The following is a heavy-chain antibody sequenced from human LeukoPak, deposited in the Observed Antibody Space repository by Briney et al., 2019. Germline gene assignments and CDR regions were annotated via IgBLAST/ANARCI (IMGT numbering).Heavy chain of an antibody. D-gene: IGHD4-17*01. CDR3: ANIDYVYHDAFDI. CDR1: GYTFTDYY. V-gene: IGHV1-2*02. CDR2: ITPNSGDT. J-gene: IGHJ3*02. Sequence: ASVKVSCKASGYTFTDYYIHWVRQAPGLGLEWIGWITPNSGDTNSAQNFQGRVTMTRDTSISTAYMELTSLRSDDTAVYYCANIDYVYHDAFDIWGQGTMVTVSS.